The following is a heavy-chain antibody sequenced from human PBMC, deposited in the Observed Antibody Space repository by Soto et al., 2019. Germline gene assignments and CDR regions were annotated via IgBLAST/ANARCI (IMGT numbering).Heavy chain of an antibody. CDR3: ARGRGSGSPNWFDP. Sequence: QVQLVQSGAEEKKPGASVKVSCKASGYTFTSYAMHWVRQAPGQRLEWMGWINAGNGNTKYSQKFQGRVTITRDTSASTAYLELSSLRSEDTAVYYCARGRGSGSPNWFDPWGQGTLVTVSS. CDR1: GYTFTSYA. CDR2: INAGNGNT. V-gene: IGHV1-3*05. J-gene: IGHJ5*02. D-gene: IGHD3-10*01.